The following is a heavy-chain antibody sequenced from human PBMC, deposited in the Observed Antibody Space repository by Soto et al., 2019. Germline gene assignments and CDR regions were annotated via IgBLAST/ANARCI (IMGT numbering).Heavy chain of an antibody. J-gene: IGHJ6*02. V-gene: IGHV1-69*04. CDR2: IIPILGIA. D-gene: IGHD3-10*01. Sequence: GASVKVSCKASGGTFSSYTISWVRQAPGQGLEWMGRIIPILGIANYAQKFQGRVTITADKSTSTAYMELSSLRSEDTAVYYCARESVGYYGSGSYPYYYYGMAVWGQGTTVTVSS. CDR1: GGTFSSYT. CDR3: ARESVGYYGSGSYPYYYYGMAV.